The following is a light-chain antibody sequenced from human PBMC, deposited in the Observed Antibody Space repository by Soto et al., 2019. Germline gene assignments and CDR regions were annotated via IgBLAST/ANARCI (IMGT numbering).Light chain of an antibody. V-gene: IGKV1-5*03. J-gene: IGKJ1*01. CDR3: QHYNSYSEA. CDR1: QTISSW. Sequence: DIQMTQSPSTLSVSVGDRVTITCRASQTISSWLAWYQQKPGKAPKLLIYKASTLKSGVPSSFSGSGSGTEFTLTISSLQPDDFATYYCQHYNSYSEAFGQGTKVELK. CDR2: KAS.